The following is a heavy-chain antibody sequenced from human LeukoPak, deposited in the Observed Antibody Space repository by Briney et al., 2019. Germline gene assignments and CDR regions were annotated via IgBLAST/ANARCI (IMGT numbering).Heavy chain of an antibody. D-gene: IGHD1-26*01. J-gene: IGHJ6*03. CDR1: GFSFSSYS. Sequence: GGSLRLSCADSGFSFSSYSMNWVRQAPGNGLDWVSSISSSSKYIYYADSVKGRFTISRDNAKNSLYLQMNSLRAEDTAVYYCARDVEWELLGAVGYYYYYMDVWGKGTTVTVSS. CDR2: ISSSSKYI. CDR3: ARDVEWELLGAVGYYYYYMDV. V-gene: IGHV3-21*01.